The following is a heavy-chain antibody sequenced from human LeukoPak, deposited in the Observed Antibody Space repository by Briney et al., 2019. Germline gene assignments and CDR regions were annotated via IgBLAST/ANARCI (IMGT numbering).Heavy chain of an antibody. CDR1: GGSISSFH. V-gene: IGHV4-59*01. Sequence: KPSETLSLTCDVSGGSISSFHWSWIRQPPGKGLEWMLSFYSNGRTNYNPPLKSRVPSSVDTSQNQFSLTLTSVTAAATAFYYCARDRHQLTSRTTGYNWFDLWGPGTLVTVSS. CDR3: ARDRHQLTSRTTGYNWFDL. D-gene: IGHD1-1*01. J-gene: IGHJ5*02. CDR2: FYSNGRT.